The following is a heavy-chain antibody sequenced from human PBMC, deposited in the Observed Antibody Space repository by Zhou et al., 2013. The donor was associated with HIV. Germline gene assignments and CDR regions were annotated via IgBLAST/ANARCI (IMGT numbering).Heavy chain of an antibody. Sequence: QVQLVQSGAEVKRPGASVKVSCKASGYTFSGFGISWVRRAPGQGLEWMGWISSFRGYTNYAQKLQGRVTVTTDTSTSTAYMELRNLRSDDTAVYYCARALSTRWGGGGYYYMDVWGKGTTVTVS. CDR2: ISSFRGYT. J-gene: IGHJ6*03. D-gene: IGHD6-19*01. CDR1: GYTFSGFG. CDR3: ARALSTRWGGGGYYYMDV. V-gene: IGHV1-18*01.